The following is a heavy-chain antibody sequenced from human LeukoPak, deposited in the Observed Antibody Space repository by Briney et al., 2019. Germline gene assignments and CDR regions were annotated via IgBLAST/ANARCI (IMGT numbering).Heavy chain of an antibody. V-gene: IGHV3-48*01. J-gene: IGHJ4*02. D-gene: IGHD3-22*01. Sequence: GGSLRLSCAASGFTFSSYSMNWVRQAPGKGLEWVSYISGSSSTIYYADSVKGRFTISRDNAKNSLYLQMNSLRAEDTAVYYCARRGLAGYYDSSGYHFDYWSQGPGVTVSA. CDR2: ISGSSSTI. CDR1: GFTFSSYS. CDR3: ARRGLAGYYDSSGYHFDY.